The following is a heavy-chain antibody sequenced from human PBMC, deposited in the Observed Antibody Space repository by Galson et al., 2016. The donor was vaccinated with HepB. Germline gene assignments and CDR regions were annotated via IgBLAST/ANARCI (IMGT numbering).Heavy chain of an antibody. CDR3: AHVTHFWNGHRRDWYTFDP. CDR2: IYGSGET. Sequence: PALVKPTQTLTLTCSFSGFSLTSSAVAVGWVRQSLVGALEWLALIYGSGETPYNPSLRGRLTITKDSSRNHVILVLTNVDTSDTGTYFCAHVTHFWNGHRRDWYTFDPWGRGTRITVSS. V-gene: IGHV2-5*01. J-gene: IGHJ5*02. CDR1: GFSLTSSAVA. D-gene: IGHD3-3*02.